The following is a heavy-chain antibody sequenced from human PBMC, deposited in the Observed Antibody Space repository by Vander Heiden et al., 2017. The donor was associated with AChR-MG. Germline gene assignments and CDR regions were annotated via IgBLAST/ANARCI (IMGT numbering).Heavy chain of an antibody. CDR1: GFTLSSYA. V-gene: IGHV3-23*01. Sequence: EVQLLESGGGLVQPGGSLRLSCAASGFTLSSYAMSWVRQAPGKGLAWVSASSGSGGSTYYAGSVKDRFTNSRDNSKNALYLQMNSLRAEDTAVYYCAKDLYYYGSGLDYWGQGTLVTVSS. CDR3: AKDLYYYGSGLDY. D-gene: IGHD3-10*01. J-gene: IGHJ4*02. CDR2: SSGSGGST.